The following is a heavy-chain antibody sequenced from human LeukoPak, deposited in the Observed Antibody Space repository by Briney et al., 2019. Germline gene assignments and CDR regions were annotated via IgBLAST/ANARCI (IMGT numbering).Heavy chain of an antibody. V-gene: IGHV3-74*01. D-gene: IGHD3-22*01. CDR2: INSDGSST. Sequence: GGSLRLSXAASGFTFSSYWMHWIRQAPGKGLVWVSRINSDGSSTSYADSVKGRFTISRDNAKNTLYLQMNSLRAEDTAVYYCARGVRGYYDSSGTEQYWGQGTLVTVSS. CDR3: ARGVRGYYDSSGTEQY. CDR1: GFTFSSYW. J-gene: IGHJ4*02.